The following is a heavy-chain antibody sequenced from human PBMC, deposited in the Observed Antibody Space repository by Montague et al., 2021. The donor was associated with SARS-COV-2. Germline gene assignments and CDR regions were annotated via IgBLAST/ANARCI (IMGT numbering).Heavy chain of an antibody. CDR3: VRVLGNRVRDY. D-gene: IGHD3-16*01. J-gene: IGHJ4*02. V-gene: IGHV4-38-2*02. CDR2: FSNIGKT. CDR1: GYSISSCYY. Sequence: SETLSLTCSVSGYSISSCYYWCLIQHPPRKLLWFVGFFSNIGKTYYSPSLKSRLTISLDSSKNQFSLQARSVTAADTAVYYCVRVLGNRVRDYWGQGTLVTVSS.